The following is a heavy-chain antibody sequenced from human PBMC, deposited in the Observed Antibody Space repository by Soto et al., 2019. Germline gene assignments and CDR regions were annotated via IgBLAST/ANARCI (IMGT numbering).Heavy chain of an antibody. Sequence: SETLSLTCAVSGGSISSGGYSWILIRQPPGKGLEWIGYIYHSGSTYYNPSLKSRVTISVDRSKNQFSLKLSSVTAADTAVYYCARRYGGNLDYWGQGTLVTVSS. CDR2: IYHSGST. V-gene: IGHV4-30-2*01. D-gene: IGHD1-26*01. J-gene: IGHJ4*02. CDR3: ARRYGGNLDY. CDR1: GGSISSGGYS.